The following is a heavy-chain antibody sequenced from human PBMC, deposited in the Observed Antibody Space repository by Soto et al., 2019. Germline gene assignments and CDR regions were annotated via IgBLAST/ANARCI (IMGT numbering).Heavy chain of an antibody. Sequence: EVQLLESGGGLGQPGGSLRLTCAASGFTFSSYAMHWVRQAPGKGLEWVSGISGSGVYTYYAGSVKGRFTISRDNSKKTLDLQMNSLRAEDTAVYYCTKDFSGYGDYELEYWGQGTLVTVSS. CDR1: GFTFSSYA. CDR2: ISGSGVYT. CDR3: TKDFSGYGDYELEY. D-gene: IGHD5-12*01. J-gene: IGHJ4*02. V-gene: IGHV3-23*01.